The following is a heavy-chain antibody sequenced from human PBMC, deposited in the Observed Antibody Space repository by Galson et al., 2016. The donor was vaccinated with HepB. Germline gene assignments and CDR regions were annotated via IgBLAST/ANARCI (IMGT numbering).Heavy chain of an antibody. J-gene: IGHJ4*02. Sequence: QSGAEVKRPGASVKVSCKASGYTFTNYGISWLRQAPGQGLEWLGWISPFNANTHYTQNLRGRVTITTDTSTSTAYMELRSLISDDTAVYYCARDSDRHLLRAFDFWGQGTLITVSS. CDR1: GYTFTNYG. D-gene: IGHD3-10*01. V-gene: IGHV1-18*01. CDR3: ARDSDRHLLRAFDF. CDR2: ISPFNANT.